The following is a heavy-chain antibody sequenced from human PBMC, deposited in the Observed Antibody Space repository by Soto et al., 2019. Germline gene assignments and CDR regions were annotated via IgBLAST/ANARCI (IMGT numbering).Heavy chain of an antibody. J-gene: IGHJ5*02. Sequence: SETLSLTCTVSGGSISSGDYYWSWIRQPPGKGLEWIGYIYYSGSTYCNPSLKSRVTISVDTSKNQFSLKLSSVTAADTAVYYCARLDYGGPPHNWFDPWGQGTLVTVSS. CDR1: GGSISSGDYY. CDR2: IYYSGST. CDR3: ARLDYGGPPHNWFDP. D-gene: IGHD4-17*01. V-gene: IGHV4-30-4*01.